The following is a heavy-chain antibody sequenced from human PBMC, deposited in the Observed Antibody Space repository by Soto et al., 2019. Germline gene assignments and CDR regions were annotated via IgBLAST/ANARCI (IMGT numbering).Heavy chain of an antibody. Sequence: GGSLRLSCAASGFSFSTYAMSWFRQAPGKGLEWVAWISGSGGSTYYADSGKGRFTIAREKSKITMYLELNSLRGEDTAVYYCANCPGIYGMVFPSPPDAFDIWGQGTMVTVSS. D-gene: IGHD3-10*02. CDR2: ISGSGGST. CDR1: GFSFSTYA. CDR3: ANCPGIYGMVFPSPPDAFDI. J-gene: IGHJ3*02. V-gene: IGHV3-23*01.